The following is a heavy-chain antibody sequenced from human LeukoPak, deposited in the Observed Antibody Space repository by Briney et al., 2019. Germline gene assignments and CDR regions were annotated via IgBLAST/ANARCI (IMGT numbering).Heavy chain of an antibody. J-gene: IGHJ4*02. CDR2: ISAYNGNT. Sequence: ASVKVSCKASGYTFTSYGISWVRQAPGQGLEWMGWISAYNGNTNYAQKLQGRVTMTTDTSTSTAYMELRSLRSDDTAVYYCARVIVVVPAAILYFDYWGQGTLVTVSS. CDR3: ARVIVVVPAAILYFDY. D-gene: IGHD2-2*02. CDR1: GYTFTSYG. V-gene: IGHV1-18*01.